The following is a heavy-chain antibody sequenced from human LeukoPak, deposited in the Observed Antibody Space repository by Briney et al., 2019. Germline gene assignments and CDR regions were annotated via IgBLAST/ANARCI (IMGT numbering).Heavy chain of an antibody. V-gene: IGHV3-7*01. CDR1: GFTFNNYW. J-gene: IGHJ5*02. Sequence: GGSPRLSCAASGFTFNNYWMTWVRQAPGKGLKWVAHIHESGSYQNYVDSVRGRFTVSRVNTKRVLYLQMDSLRAEDTAVYYCARDIPGGASFLDQWGQGALVTVSS. CDR3: ARDIPGGASFLDQ. D-gene: IGHD5-18*01. CDR2: IHESGSYQ.